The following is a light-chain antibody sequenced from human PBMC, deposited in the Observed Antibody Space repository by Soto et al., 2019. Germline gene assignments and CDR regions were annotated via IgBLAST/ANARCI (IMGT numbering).Light chain of an antibody. CDR1: QTISSW. CDR2: KAS. Sequence: DIQMTQSPSALSASIRDRVTITCRASQTISSWLAWYQQKPGKAPKLLIYKASTLKSGVPSRFSGSGSGTEFNLTISSLQPDDFATYYCQHYNSYSETFGQGTKVDIK. V-gene: IGKV1-5*03. J-gene: IGKJ1*01. CDR3: QHYNSYSET.